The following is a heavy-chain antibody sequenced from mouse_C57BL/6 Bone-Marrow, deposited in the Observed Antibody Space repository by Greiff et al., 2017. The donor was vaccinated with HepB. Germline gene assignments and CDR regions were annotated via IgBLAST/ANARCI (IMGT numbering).Heavy chain of an antibody. D-gene: IGHD1-1*01. J-gene: IGHJ2*01. CDR1: GFSLTSYA. Sequence: VQGVESGPGLVAPSQSLSITCTVSGFSLTSYAISWVRQPPGKGLEWLGVIWTGGGTNYNSALKSRLSISKDNSKSQVFLKMNSLQTDDTARYYCARLSPYGSSYHYFDYWGQGTTLTVSS. CDR2: IWTGGGT. V-gene: IGHV2-9-1*01. CDR3: ARLSPYGSSYHYFDY.